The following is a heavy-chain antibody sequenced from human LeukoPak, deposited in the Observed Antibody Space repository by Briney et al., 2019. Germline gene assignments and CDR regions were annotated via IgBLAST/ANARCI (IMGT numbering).Heavy chain of an antibody. D-gene: IGHD3-22*01. CDR1: GFTFSDYS. V-gene: IGHV3-21*01. J-gene: IGHJ4*02. Sequence: GGSLRLSCAASGFTFSDYSMNWVRQAPGKGLEWVASVNTFSSYIYYADSMRGRFTISRDNAKNSLFLQMKSLRAEDTAVYYCARLRRNSDRSDFFYYYDHWGQGTLVTVSS. CDR2: VNTFSSYI. CDR3: ARLRRNSDRSDFFYYYDH.